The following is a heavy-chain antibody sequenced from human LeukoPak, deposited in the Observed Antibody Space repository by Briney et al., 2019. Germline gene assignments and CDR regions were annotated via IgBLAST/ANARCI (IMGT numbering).Heavy chain of an antibody. V-gene: IGHV1-18*01. CDR2: ISSYNGNT. J-gene: IGHJ4*02. Sequence: ASVKVSCKASGYTFTIYGISWVRQAPGQGLEWMGWISSYNGNTNYAHKFQGRVTMTRDTSISTAYMELSRLISDDTAFYYCARVGRGYSYGYFDYWGQGTLLTVSS. D-gene: IGHD5-18*01. CDR1: GYTFTIYG. CDR3: ARVGRGYSYGYFDY.